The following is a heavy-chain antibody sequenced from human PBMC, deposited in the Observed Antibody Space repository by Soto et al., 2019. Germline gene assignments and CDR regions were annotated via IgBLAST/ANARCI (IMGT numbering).Heavy chain of an antibody. CDR1: GGSISNYY. CDR2: IYYGGST. Sequence: SETLSLTCTVSGGSISNYYWSWIRQSPGKGLEWIGYIYYGGSTNYNPSLKSRVTISVDTSKNQFSLKLSSVTAADTAVYYCARVFPVVVVAAGWFDPWGQGTLVTVSS. J-gene: IGHJ5*02. V-gene: IGHV4-59*08. D-gene: IGHD2-15*01. CDR3: ARVFPVVVVAAGWFDP.